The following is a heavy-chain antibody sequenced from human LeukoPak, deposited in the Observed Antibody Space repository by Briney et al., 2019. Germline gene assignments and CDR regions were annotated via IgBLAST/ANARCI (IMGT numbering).Heavy chain of an antibody. CDR1: GDSASINRLT. V-gene: IGHV6-1*01. J-gene: IGHJ5*02. Sequence: SPTLSLTFAISGDSASINRLTWNWVRQSPSKGLEWLGRTYYRSTWCKDYAVSLRGRLTVHPDTYRNEFALRPNSVTPEGAAVYYCVRRVAQNDCFDTGGQGELVTVSS. CDR2: TYYRSTWCK. D-gene: IGHD5-12*01. CDR3: VRRVAQNDCFDT.